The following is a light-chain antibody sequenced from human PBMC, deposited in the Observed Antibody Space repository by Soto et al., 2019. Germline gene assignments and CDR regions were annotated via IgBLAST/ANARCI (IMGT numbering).Light chain of an antibody. V-gene: IGKV3-20*01. J-gene: IGKJ2*01. CDR1: QSVSSSY. CDR3: QQYGSSPVT. CDR2: GAS. Sequence: EIVLTQSPGTLSLSPGERATLSCRASQSVSSSYLAWYQQKAGQAPRLLIYGASSRATGIPDRISGSGSGTDFTLTISRLEPEDFAVYYCQQYGSSPVTFGQGTKLEIK.